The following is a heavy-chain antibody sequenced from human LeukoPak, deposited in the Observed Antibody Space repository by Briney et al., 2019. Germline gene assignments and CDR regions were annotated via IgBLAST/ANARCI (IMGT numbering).Heavy chain of an antibody. CDR1: RITFRNAW. V-gene: IGHV3-15*01. CDR2: IRSKTEGETK. CDR3: ATGVVTGTSR. J-gene: IGHJ4*02. Sequence: GGSLRLSCAVSRITFRNAWMSWVRQAPGKGLEWVARIRSKTEGETKEYAASVKGRFTISRDDSRSRLYLQMNSLKTEDTAVYYCATGVVTGTSRWGQGTLVTVSS. D-gene: IGHD1-1*01.